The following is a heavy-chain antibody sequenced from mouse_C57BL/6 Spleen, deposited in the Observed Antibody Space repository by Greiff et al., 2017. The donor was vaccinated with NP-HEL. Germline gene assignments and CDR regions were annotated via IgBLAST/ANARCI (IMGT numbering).Heavy chain of an antibody. J-gene: IGHJ1*03. CDR1: GFTFSDYG. CDR2: ISSGSSTI. CDR3: ARSYVGWYFDV. Sequence: EVHLVESGGGLVKPGGSLKLSCAASGFTFSDYGMHWVRQAPEKGLEWVAYISSGSSTIYYADTVKGRFTISRDNAKNTLFLQMTSLRSEDTAMYYCARSYVGWYFDVWGTGTTVTVSS. V-gene: IGHV5-17*01. D-gene: IGHD1-1*01.